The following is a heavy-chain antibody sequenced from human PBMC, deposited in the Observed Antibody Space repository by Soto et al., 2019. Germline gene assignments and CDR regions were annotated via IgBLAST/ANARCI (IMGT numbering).Heavy chain of an antibody. Sequence: SETLSLTCVVSNFSISSGYYWGWIRQSPGKGLEWIASIYRSGTTSYNPSLKSRVTISVDPSKNQFSLMLTAVTSADTAVYYCARSHSGSYYSVFNYWGRGSLVTVSS. J-gene: IGHJ4*02. CDR3: ARSHSGSYYSVFNY. D-gene: IGHD1-26*01. CDR2: IYRSGTT. CDR1: NFSISSGYY. V-gene: IGHV4-38-2*01.